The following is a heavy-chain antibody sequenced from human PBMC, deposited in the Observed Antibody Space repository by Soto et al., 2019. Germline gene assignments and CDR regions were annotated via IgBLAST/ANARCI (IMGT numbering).Heavy chain of an antibody. V-gene: IGHV3-7*01. CDR3: ARAFYYDSSVGAFDI. Sequence: GGSLRLSCAASGFTFSSYWMSWVRQAPGKGLEWVANIKQDGSERYYVDSVKGRFTISRDNAKNSLYLQMNSLRAEDTAVYYCARAFYYDSSVGAFDIWGQGTMVTVS. J-gene: IGHJ3*02. CDR1: GFTFSSYW. D-gene: IGHD3-22*01. CDR2: IKQDGSER.